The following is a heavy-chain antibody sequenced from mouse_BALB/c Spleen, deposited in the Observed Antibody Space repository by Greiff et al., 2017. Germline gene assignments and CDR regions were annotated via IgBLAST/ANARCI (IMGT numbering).Heavy chain of an antibody. J-gene: IGHJ3*01. V-gene: IGHV10-1*02. D-gene: IGHD2-3*01. CDR3: VRDDGYHGGFAY. CDR1: GFTFNTYA. CDR2: IRSKSNNYAT. Sequence: EVKLVESGGGLVQPKGSLKLSCAASGFTFNTYAMNWVRQAPGKGLEWVARIRSKSNNYATYYADSVKDRFTISRDDSQSMLYLQMNNLKTEDTAMYYCVRDDGYHGGFAYWGQGSLVAVCA.